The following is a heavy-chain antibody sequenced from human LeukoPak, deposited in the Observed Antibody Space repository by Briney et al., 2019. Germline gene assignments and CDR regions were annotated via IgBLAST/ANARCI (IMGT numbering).Heavy chain of an antibody. CDR2: MYYTGST. CDR1: GYSISSSNW. J-gene: IGHJ4*02. D-gene: IGHD3-3*01. V-gene: IGHV4-28*01. Sequence: SETLSLTCAVSGYSISSSNWWGWIRQPPGKGLEWIGYMYYTGSTYYNPSLKSRVTMSVDTSKNQFSPKLSSVTAVDTAVYYCARRGGDFWSGYPHFDYWGQGTLVTVSS. CDR3: ARRGGDFWSGYPHFDY.